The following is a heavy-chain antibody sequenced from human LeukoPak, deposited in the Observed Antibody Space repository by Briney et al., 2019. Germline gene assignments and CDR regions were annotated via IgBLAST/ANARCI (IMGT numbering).Heavy chain of an antibody. J-gene: IGHJ5*02. D-gene: IGHD6-19*01. Sequence: GGSLRLSCAASGFTFSSYDMHWVRQATGKGLEWVSAISTAGDTYYPGSVKGRFTISRENAKNSLYLQMNSLRAGDTAVYYCARGRYSSGWYQWFDPWGQGTLVTVSS. CDR3: ARGRYSSGWYQWFDP. V-gene: IGHV3-13*01. CDR1: GFTFSSYD. CDR2: ISTAGDT.